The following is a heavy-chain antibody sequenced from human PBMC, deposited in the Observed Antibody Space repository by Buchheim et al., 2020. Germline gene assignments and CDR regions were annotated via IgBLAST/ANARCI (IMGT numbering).Heavy chain of an antibody. CDR3: ARDHDSSGYYAYWFDP. J-gene: IGHJ5*02. V-gene: IGHV4-61*01. CDR1: GGSVSSGSYY. Sequence: QVQLQESGPGLVKPSETLSLTCTVSGGSVSSGSYYWSWIRQPPGKGLEWIGYIYYSGSTNYNPSLKSRVPISVDTSKNQFSLKLSSVTAADTAVYYCARDHDSSGYYAYWFDPWGQGTL. D-gene: IGHD3-22*01. CDR2: IYYSGST.